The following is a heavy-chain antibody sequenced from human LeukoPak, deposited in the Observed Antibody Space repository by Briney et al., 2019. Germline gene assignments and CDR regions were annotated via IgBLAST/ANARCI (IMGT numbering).Heavy chain of an antibody. CDR2: ISSSSSYI. J-gene: IGHJ4*02. CDR3: AIYRSPTGSSVRREFDY. V-gene: IGHV3-21*04. Sequence: GGSLRLSCAASGFTFSSYSMNWVRQAPGKGLEWVSSISSSSSYIYYADSVKGRFTISRDNAKNSLYLQMNSLRAEDTAVYYCAIYRSPTGSSVRREFDYWGQGTLVTVSS. D-gene: IGHD3-10*01. CDR1: GFTFSSYS.